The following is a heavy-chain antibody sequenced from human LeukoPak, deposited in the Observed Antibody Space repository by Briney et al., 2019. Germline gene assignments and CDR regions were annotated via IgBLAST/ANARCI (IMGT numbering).Heavy chain of an antibody. D-gene: IGHD1-26*01. Sequence: GGSLRLSSAASGFTFSSYAIHWVRQAPSNGLEWVAVVSYDGSDRHYADSVKGRFTISRDNSKNTLTLQMNGLRPEDTAVYYCAKDEVRAANYFEYWGQGTLVTVSS. CDR3: AKDEVRAANYFEY. CDR1: GFTFSSYA. CDR2: VSYDGSDR. J-gene: IGHJ4*02. V-gene: IGHV3-30*18.